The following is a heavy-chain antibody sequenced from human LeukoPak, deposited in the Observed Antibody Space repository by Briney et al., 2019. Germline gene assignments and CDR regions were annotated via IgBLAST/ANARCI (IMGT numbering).Heavy chain of an antibody. D-gene: IGHD2-15*01. CDR3: ARDACSGGSCYWFDY. V-gene: IGHV3-11*01. Sequence: GGSLRLSCAASGFTFSDYYMSWIRQAPGKGLEWVSYISSSGSTIYYADSVKGRFTTSRDNAKNSLYLQMNSLRAEDTAVYYCARDACSGGSCYWFDYWGQGTLVTVSS. J-gene: IGHJ4*02. CDR2: ISSSGSTI. CDR1: GFTFSDYY.